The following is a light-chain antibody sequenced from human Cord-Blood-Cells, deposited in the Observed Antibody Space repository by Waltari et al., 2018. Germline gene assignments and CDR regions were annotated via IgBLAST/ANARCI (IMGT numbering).Light chain of an antibody. Sequence: DIQMTQSPSSLSASVGDRVTITCRASQSISSYLNWYQQKPGQPPKLLMYWASTRESGVPDRFSGSGSGTDFTLTISSLQAEDVAVYYCQQYYSTPRTFGQGTKVEIK. CDR3: QQYYSTPRT. CDR2: WAS. V-gene: IGKV4-1*01. J-gene: IGKJ1*01. CDR1: QSISSY.